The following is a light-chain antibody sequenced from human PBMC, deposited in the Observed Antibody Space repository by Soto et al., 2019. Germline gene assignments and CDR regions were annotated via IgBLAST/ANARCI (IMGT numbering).Light chain of an antibody. CDR3: CSYAGSSTFVYV. J-gene: IGLJ1*01. CDR1: SSDVGSYNL. V-gene: IGLV2-23*02. Sequence: QSALTQPASVSGSPGQSITISCTGTSSDVGSYNLVSWYQQHPGKAPKLMIYEVSKRPSGVSNRFSGSKSGNTASLTISGLQAEDEADYYCCSYAGSSTFVYVFGTGTKLTFL. CDR2: EVS.